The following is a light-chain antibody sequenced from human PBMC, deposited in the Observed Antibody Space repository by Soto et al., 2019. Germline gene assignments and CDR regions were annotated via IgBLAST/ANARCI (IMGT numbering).Light chain of an antibody. J-gene: IGKJ1*01. Sequence: DVVMTQSPLSSPVTLGQPASISCRSSQSLLHSDGNTYFTWLQQRPGQPPRVLIYKISSRFSGVPDRFSGSGAGTDFTLTISRVEAEDVGIYYCMQATHLPHTFDQGTKVEIK. CDR1: QSLLHSDGNTY. CDR3: MQATHLPHT. V-gene: IGKV2-24*01. CDR2: KIS.